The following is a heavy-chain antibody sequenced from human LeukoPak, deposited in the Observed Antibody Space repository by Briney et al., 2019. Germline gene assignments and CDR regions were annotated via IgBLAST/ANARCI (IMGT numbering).Heavy chain of an antibody. D-gene: IGHD1-26*01. CDR3: ARASIVGATEFDY. CDR1: GGSISSGDYY. V-gene: IGHV4-30-4*08. CDR2: IYYSGSS. Sequence: SQTLSLTCTVSGGSISSGDYYWSWIRQPPGKGLEWIGYIYYSGSSFYNPSLKSRLTISVDTSKNHFSLNLSSVTAADTAVYYCARASIVGATEFDYWGQGTLVTVSS. J-gene: IGHJ4*02.